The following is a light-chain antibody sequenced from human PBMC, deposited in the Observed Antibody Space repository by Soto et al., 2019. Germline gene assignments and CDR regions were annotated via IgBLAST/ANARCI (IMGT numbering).Light chain of an antibody. J-gene: IGKJ5*01. CDR1: QSISSW. CDR3: QQYNSYGIT. CDR2: DAS. Sequence: DVQMTQSPSSLSASVGDRLTITCRASQSISSWLAWYQQKTGKAPKXXIYDASSLESGVPSRFSGSGYGTEFNLTISSLQTDDFATYYCQQYNSYGITFGQGTRLEIK. V-gene: IGKV1-5*01.